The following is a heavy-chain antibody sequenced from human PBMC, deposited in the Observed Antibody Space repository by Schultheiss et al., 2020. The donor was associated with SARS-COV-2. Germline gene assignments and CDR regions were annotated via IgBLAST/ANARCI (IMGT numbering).Heavy chain of an antibody. CDR2: ISAYNGNT. V-gene: IGHV1-18*01. D-gene: IGHD3-3*01. J-gene: IGHJ5*02. Sequence: ASVKVSCKASGYTFTSYGISWVRQAPGQGLEWMGWISAYNGNTNYAQKLQGRVTMTRNTSISTAYMELSSLRSEDTAVYYCARGLRTIFGVVIIGFWFDPWGQGTLVTVSS. CDR3: ARGLRTIFGVVIIGFWFDP. CDR1: GYTFTSYG.